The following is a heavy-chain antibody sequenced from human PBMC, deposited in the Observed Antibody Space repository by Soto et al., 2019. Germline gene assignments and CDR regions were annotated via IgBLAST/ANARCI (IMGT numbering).Heavy chain of an antibody. CDR3: ARDSREPSGPYDYGDYVSRVGPHFPRTYYYYGMDV. D-gene: IGHD4-17*01. J-gene: IGHJ6*01. Sequence: QVQLQESGPGLVKPSQTLSLTCTVSGGSISSGGYYWSWIRQHPGKGLEWIGYIYYSGSTYYNPSLKSRVTISVDTSKNQFSLKLSSVTAADTAVYYCARDSREPSGPYDYGDYVSRVGPHFPRTYYYYGMDVW. V-gene: IGHV4-31*03. CDR1: GGSISSGGYY. CDR2: IYYSGST.